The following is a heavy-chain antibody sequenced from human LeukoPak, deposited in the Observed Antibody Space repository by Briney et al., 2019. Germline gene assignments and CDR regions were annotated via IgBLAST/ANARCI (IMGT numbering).Heavy chain of an antibody. Sequence: ASVKVSCKASGYTFTSYGISWVRQAPGQGIEWMGWISAYNGNTNYAQKLQGRVTMTTDTSTSTAYMELRSLRSDDTAVYYCARDRRYYDSSGYPYYFDYWGQGTLVTVSS. CDR3: ARDRRYYDSSGYPYYFDY. D-gene: IGHD3-22*01. CDR2: ISAYNGNT. CDR1: GYTFTSYG. J-gene: IGHJ4*02. V-gene: IGHV1-18*01.